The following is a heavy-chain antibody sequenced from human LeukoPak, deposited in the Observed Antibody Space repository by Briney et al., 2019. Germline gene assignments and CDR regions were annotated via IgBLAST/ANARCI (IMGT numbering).Heavy chain of an antibody. J-gene: IGHJ3*02. D-gene: IGHD6-6*01. CDR3: ARGNLRYSSSPNAFDI. V-gene: IGHV4-61*02. CDR1: GGSISSGSYY. Sequence: PSETLSLTCTVSGGSISSGSYYWSWIRQPAGKGLEWIGRIYTSGSTNYNPSLKSRVTISVDTSKNQFSLKLSSVTAADTAVYYCARGNLRYSSSPNAFDIWGQGTMVTVSS. CDR2: IYTSGST.